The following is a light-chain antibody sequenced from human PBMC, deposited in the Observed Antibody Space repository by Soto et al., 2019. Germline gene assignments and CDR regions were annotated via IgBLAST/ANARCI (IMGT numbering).Light chain of an antibody. Sequence: QSVLTQPASVSGSPGQSITISCTGTSDNYVSWYQQHPGKVPKLMIYGVTNRPSGVSDRFSGSKSGNTASLTISGLLTEDDADYYCSSYTNSRTLLFGAGTKVTVL. CDR3: SSYTNSRTLL. CDR2: GVT. V-gene: IGLV2-14*01. CDR1: SDNY. J-gene: IGLJ1*01.